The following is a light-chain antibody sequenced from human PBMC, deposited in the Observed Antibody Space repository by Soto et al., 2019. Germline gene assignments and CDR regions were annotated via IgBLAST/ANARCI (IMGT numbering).Light chain of an antibody. V-gene: IGKV3-11*01. CDR3: QERSKWPMVT. J-gene: IGKJ3*01. CDR1: QSVSSY. Sequence: EIVLTQSPATLSLSPGERATLSCRASQSVSSYLAWYQQKPGQAPRLLMYGASSRATGIPDRFSGSGSGTDFTLTISSLEPEDFAVYYCQERSKWPMVTFGPGTKVDI. CDR2: GAS.